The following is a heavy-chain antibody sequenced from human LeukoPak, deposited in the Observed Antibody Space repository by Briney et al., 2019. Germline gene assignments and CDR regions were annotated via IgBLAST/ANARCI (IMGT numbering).Heavy chain of an antibody. Sequence: GGSLRLSCAASGFTFSSYAMHWVRQAPGKGLEWVAVISYDGSNKYYADSVKGRFTISRDNSKNTLYLQMNSLRAEDTAVYYCARDLSGVRGYTYGRGIDYWGQGTLVTVSS. D-gene: IGHD5-18*01. J-gene: IGHJ4*02. CDR2: ISYDGSNK. CDR1: GFTFSSYA. V-gene: IGHV3-30*04. CDR3: ARDLSGVRGYTYGRGIDY.